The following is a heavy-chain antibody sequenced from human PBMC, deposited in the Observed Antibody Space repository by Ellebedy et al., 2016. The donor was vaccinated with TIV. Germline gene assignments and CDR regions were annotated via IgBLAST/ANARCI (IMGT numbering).Heavy chain of an antibody. Sequence: GGSLRLXCVASGFTFRSYGIYWVRQAPGKGLEWVAVISSDGSNKYYADSVKGRFTISRDNSKNTLYLQMNSLRTDDMAVYYCARGGSSGRSDYWGQGTLVTVSS. CDR1: GFTFRSYG. CDR3: ARGGSSGRSDY. V-gene: IGHV3-30*03. J-gene: IGHJ4*02. D-gene: IGHD3-10*01. CDR2: ISSDGSNK.